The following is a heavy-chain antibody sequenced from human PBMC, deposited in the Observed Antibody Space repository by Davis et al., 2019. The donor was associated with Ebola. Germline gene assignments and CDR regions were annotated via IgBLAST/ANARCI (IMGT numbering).Heavy chain of an antibody. V-gene: IGHV3-74*01. CDR3: ARVLAARPWYFDL. D-gene: IGHD6-6*01. J-gene: IGHJ2*01. Sequence: PGGSLRLSCAASAFTFSNYWMYWVRQAPGEGLMCVSRINSDGTFTTYADSVKGRFTITRDNAMNTLYLQMNSLRAEDTAVYYCARVLAARPWYFDLWGRGTLVTVSA. CDR2: INSDGTFT. CDR1: AFTFSNYW.